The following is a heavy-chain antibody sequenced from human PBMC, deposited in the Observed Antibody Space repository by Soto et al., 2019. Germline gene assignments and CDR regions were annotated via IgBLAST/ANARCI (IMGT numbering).Heavy chain of an antibody. CDR1: GGSISSYY. J-gene: IGHJ4*02. Sequence: SETLSLTCTVSGGSISSYYWSWIRQPPGKGLEWIGCIYYSGSTNYNPSLKSRVTISVDASKNQFSLKLSSVTAADTAVYYCARHIFIARSFDYWGQGTLVTVSS. CDR2: IYYSGST. V-gene: IGHV4-59*08. CDR3: ARHIFIARSFDY. D-gene: IGHD3-16*02.